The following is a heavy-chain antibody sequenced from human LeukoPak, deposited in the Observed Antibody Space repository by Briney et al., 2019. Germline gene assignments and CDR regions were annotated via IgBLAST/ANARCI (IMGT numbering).Heavy chain of an antibody. CDR1: GYTFTDYA. V-gene: IGHV1-3*03. J-gene: IGHJ4*02. D-gene: IGHD6-19*01. CDR2: ITTGRGET. Sequence: ASVKVSCKASGYTFTDYALHWVRQAPGQSPEWMGWITTGRGETRYSQEFQRRITFTRDTSASTVYMGLSDLRSEDTAVYYCARGGKQWRGGNYFDSWGQGTLVAVSS. CDR3: ARGGKQWRGGNYFDS.